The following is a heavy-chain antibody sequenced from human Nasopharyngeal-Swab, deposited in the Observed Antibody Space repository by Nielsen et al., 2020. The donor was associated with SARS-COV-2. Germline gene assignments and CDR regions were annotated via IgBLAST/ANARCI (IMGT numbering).Heavy chain of an antibody. CDR1: GGSISSYY. CDR2: IYYSGST. CDR3: ARGYGSGSSVYFDY. Sequence: SETLSLTCTVSGGSISSYYWSWIRQPPGKGLEWIGYIYYSGSTNYNPSLKSRVTISVDTSKNQFSLKLSSVTAVDTAVYYCARGYGSGSSVYFDYWGQGTLVTVSS. J-gene: IGHJ4*02. V-gene: IGHV4-59*01. D-gene: IGHD3-10*01.